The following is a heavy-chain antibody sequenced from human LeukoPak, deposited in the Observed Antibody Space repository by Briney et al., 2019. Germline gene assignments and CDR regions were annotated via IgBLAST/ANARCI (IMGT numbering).Heavy chain of an antibody. V-gene: IGHV4-61*02. J-gene: IGHJ4*02. CDR2: IHTIGNT. Sequence: PSGTLSHTCTVSGDSISRGSHYCSWIRHPAGKGLGWIGCIHTIGNTNYSTSLWRRATIPVETSKKQLSLRLQSVTAADTAFYYCARDRSYYSDTGTDYWGQGALVTVSS. D-gene: IGHD3-22*01. CDR1: GDSISRGSHY. CDR3: ARDRSYYSDTGTDY.